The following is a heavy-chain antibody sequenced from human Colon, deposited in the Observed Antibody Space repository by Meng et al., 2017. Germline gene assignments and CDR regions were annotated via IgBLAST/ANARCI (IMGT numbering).Heavy chain of an antibody. CDR3: TRIATTPATYFDN. Sequence: EVQLVESGGGLVQPGGSLRLSCAASGFIFSQYDMAWVRQAPGKGLEGVSVISASGDNTYYADSVKGRFTISRDNSKNTLYLQMNSLRVEDTALYYCTRIATTPATYFDNWGQGTLVTVSS. CDR1: GFIFSQYD. V-gene: IGHV3-23*04. D-gene: IGHD2-15*01. CDR2: ISASGDNT. J-gene: IGHJ4*02.